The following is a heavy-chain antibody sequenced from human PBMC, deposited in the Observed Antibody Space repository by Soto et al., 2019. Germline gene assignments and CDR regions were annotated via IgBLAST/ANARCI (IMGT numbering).Heavy chain of an antibody. CDR3: ARTDRDFYGLDV. Sequence: EVQLVESGGGLVQPGGSLRLPCKASGLTFRTYEMHWVRQGTGKGLEWVSGISAAGDPDYADSVEGRFTISRENAQNSFFLQMNSLRVGDTAVYYCARTDRDFYGLDVWGQGTTVIVSS. CDR1: GLTFRTYE. J-gene: IGHJ6*02. CDR2: ISAAGDP. V-gene: IGHV3-13*05.